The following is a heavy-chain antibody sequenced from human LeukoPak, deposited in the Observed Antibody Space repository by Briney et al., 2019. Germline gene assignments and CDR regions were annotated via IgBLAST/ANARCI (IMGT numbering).Heavy chain of an antibody. CDR2: INHSGST. J-gene: IGHJ6*03. V-gene: IGHV4-34*01. Sequence: SETLSLTCAVYGGSFSGYYWSWIRQPPGKGLEWIGEINHSGSTNYNPSLKSRVTISVDTSKNQFSLKLSSVTAADTAVYYCARDTRSTSSTMYYYYYYMDVWGKGTTVTVSS. CDR1: GGSFSGYY. CDR3: ARDTRSTSSTMYYYYYYMDV. D-gene: IGHD2-2*01.